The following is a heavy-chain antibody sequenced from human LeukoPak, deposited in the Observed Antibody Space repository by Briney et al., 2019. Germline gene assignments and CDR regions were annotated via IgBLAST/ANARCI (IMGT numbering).Heavy chain of an antibody. V-gene: IGHV3-23*01. Sequence: GGSLRLSCAASGFTFSSYAMSWVRQAPGKGLEWVSAISGSGGSTYYADSVKGRFTISRDNSKNTLYLQMNSLRPEDTAVYYCARARDGYNSHFDSWGQGTLVTVSS. CDR1: GFTFSSYA. J-gene: IGHJ4*02. D-gene: IGHD5-24*01. CDR3: ARARDGYNSHFDS. CDR2: ISGSGGST.